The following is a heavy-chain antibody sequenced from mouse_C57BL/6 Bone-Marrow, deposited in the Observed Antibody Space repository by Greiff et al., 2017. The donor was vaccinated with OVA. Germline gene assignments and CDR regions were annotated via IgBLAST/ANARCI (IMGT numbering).Heavy chain of an antibody. CDR3: ARCEDYGSNYFDY. V-gene: IGHV1-26*01. D-gene: IGHD1-1*01. Sequence: VQLQQSGPELVKPGASVKISCKASGYTFTDYYMNWVKQSHGKSLEWIGDINPNNGGTSYNQKFKGKATLTVDKSSSTAYMELRSLTSEDSAVYYCARCEDYGSNYFDYWGQGTTLTVSS. J-gene: IGHJ2*01. CDR1: GYTFTDYY. CDR2: INPNNGGT.